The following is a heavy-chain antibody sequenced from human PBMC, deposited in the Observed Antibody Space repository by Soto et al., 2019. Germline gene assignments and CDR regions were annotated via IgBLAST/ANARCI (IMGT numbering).Heavy chain of an antibody. CDR1: GGSFSDYY. Sequence: QVQLRQWGAGLLEPSDTLSLTCAVYGGSFSDYYWNWLRQSPGKGLECIGEISHTGSSDYNPSLRSRATISVDPSRNQFSLRLTSVTAADTAIYYCARRGKSSGYPPDFWGRGTLVTVSS. V-gene: IGHV4-34*01. CDR2: ISHTGSS. D-gene: IGHD6-19*01. J-gene: IGHJ4*02. CDR3: ARRGKSSGYPPDF.